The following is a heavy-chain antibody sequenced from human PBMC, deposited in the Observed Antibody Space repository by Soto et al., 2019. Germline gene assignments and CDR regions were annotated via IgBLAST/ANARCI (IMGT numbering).Heavy chain of an antibody. J-gene: IGHJ6*02. CDR3: ARLITNAYSSSGGMDV. CDR2: IDPSDSYT. V-gene: IGHV5-10-1*01. Sequence: GESLKISCNGSGYSFTSYWISWVRQMPGKGLEWMGRIDPSDSYTNYSPSFQGHVTISADKSISTAYLQWSSLKASDTAMYYCARLITNAYSSSGGMDVWGQGTTVTVSS. CDR1: GYSFTSYW. D-gene: IGHD6-6*01.